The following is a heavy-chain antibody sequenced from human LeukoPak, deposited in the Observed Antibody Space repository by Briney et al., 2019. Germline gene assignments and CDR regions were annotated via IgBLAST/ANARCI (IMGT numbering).Heavy chain of an antibody. J-gene: IGHJ4*02. D-gene: IGHD4-23*01. V-gene: IGHV4-59*01. CDR1: GGAISSYY. CDR3: ARLKEDYGGNPGHFDY. Sequence: SETLSLTCNVSGGAISSYYRSWIRQPPGKGLEWIGYIYYSGSTNYNPSLKSRVTISVDTSENQFSLKLSSVTAADTAVYYCARLKEDYGGNPGHFDYWGQGTLVTVSS. CDR2: IYYSGST.